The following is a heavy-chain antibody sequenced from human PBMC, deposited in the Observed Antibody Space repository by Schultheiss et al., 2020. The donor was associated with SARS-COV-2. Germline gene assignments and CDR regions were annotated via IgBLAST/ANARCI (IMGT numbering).Heavy chain of an antibody. CDR3: AKDPRAYCSSTSCYNGGDY. D-gene: IGHD2-2*02. CDR2: ISGSGGST. Sequence: GGSLRLSCAASGFTFSSYALSWVRQAPGKGLEWVSVISGSGGSTYYADSVKGRFTISRDNSKNTLYLQMNSLRAEDTAVYYCAKDPRAYCSSTSCYNGGDYWGQGTLVTVSS. CDR1: GFTFSSYA. J-gene: IGHJ4*02. V-gene: IGHV3-23*01.